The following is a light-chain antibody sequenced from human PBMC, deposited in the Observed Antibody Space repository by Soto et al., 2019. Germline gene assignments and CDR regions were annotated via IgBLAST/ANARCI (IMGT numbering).Light chain of an antibody. CDR1: SANIGADHD. CDR2: ANV. J-gene: IGLJ3*02. V-gene: IGLV1-40*01. Sequence: QSVLTQPPSVSGAPGQWVTISCTGSSANIGADHDVHWYQQLPGTAPRLLIYANVNRPSGVPDRFSGSKSGTSASLDITGLQAEDEADYCCQSYDSSLSGLNWVFGGGTKLTVL. CDR3: QSYDSSLSGLNWV.